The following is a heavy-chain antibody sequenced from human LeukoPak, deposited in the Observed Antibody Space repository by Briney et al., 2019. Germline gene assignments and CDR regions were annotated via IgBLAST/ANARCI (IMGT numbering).Heavy chain of an antibody. CDR3: ARDYGYSYGYPGAY. D-gene: IGHD5-18*01. V-gene: IGHV1-69*05. J-gene: IGHJ4*02. Sequence: SVKVSCKSSGGTFSSYAISWVRQAPGQGLEWMGRIIPIFGTANYAQKFQGRVTITTDESTSTAYMELSSLRSEDTAVYYCARDYGYSYGYPGAYWGQGTLVTVSS. CDR2: IIPIFGTA. CDR1: GGTFSSYA.